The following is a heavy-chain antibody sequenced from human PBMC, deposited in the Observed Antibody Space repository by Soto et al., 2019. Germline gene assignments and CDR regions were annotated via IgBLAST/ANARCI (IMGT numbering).Heavy chain of an antibody. J-gene: IGHJ5*02. V-gene: IGHV4-30-4*01. CDR3: ARSMVRGGWFDP. CDR1: SGSNSSGDYY. Sequence: QVQPQESGPGLVKPSQTLSLTCTVASGSNSSGDYYWSWIRQPPGKGLEWIGYVYHTGRDYYEPSLKSRATISIDTSKNQFSLKLNSVTAADTAVYYCARSMVRGGWFDPWGQGTLVTVSS. CDR2: VYHTGRD. D-gene: IGHD3-10*01.